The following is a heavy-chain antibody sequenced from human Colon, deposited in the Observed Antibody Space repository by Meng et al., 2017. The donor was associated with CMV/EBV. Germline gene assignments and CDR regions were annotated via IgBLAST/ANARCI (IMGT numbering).Heavy chain of an antibody. CDR3: ARMPGASVGFDY. CDR2: IFYRGSI. D-gene: IGHD5/OR15-5a*01. CDR1: GASTGTNY. V-gene: IGHV4-59*01. J-gene: IGHJ4*02. Sequence: SETLSLTCTVSGASTGTNYWSWVRQPPGKGLEWIGYIFYRGSIKYNPSLKSRVTISVDTSKNQVSLKLTSVTAADTAVYYCARMPGASVGFDYWVQGALVTVSS.